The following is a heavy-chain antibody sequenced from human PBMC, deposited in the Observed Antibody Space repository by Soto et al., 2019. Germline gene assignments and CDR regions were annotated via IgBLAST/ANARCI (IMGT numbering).Heavy chain of an antibody. J-gene: IGHJ4*02. CDR1: GGTFSSYA. D-gene: IGHD2-21*01. CDR3: ARGVDCYNTIGY. V-gene: IGHV1-69*13. CDR2: IIPIFGTA. Sequence: GASVKVSCKASGGTFSSYAISWVRQAPGQGLEWMGGIIPIFGTANYAQKFQGRVTITADESTSTAYMELSSLRSEDTAVYYCARGVDCYNTIGYWGKGSLVTVSS.